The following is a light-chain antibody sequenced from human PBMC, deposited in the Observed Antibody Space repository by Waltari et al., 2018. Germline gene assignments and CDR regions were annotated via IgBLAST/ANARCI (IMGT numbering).Light chain of an antibody. V-gene: IGKV3-11*01. CDR1: QSFASY. Sequence: EMVFTQSPAILSLSPGERATLSYSASQSFASYLAWYRQNPGQAPRLLIYDASNRASGIPARFSGSGSGTDFTLTISSLEPEDFAVYYCQQRIGWPPWTFGQGTKVEI. CDR3: QQRIGWPPWT. J-gene: IGKJ1*01. CDR2: DAS.